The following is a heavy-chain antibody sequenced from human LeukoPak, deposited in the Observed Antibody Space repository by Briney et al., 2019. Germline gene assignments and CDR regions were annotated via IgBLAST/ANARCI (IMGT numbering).Heavy chain of an antibody. Sequence: GGSLRLSCAATGFTFSSYSMNWVRQAPGKGLEWVSSISSSSSYIYYADSVKGRFTISRDNSKNTLYLQMNSLRAEDTAVYYCAKGADTARVYYYYYMDVWGKGTTVTISS. CDR1: GFTFSSYS. J-gene: IGHJ6*03. CDR2: ISSSSSYI. CDR3: AKGADTARVYYYYYMDV. D-gene: IGHD5-18*01. V-gene: IGHV3-21*01.